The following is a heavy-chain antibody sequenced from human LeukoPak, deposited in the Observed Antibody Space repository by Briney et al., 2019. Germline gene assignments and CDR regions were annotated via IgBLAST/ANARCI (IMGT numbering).Heavy chain of an antibody. D-gene: IGHD3-10*01. CDR1: GFTFSSYA. V-gene: IGHV3-30*04. Sequence: GGSLRLSCAASGFTFSSYAMHWVRQAPGKGLEWVAVISYDRSNKYYADSVKGRFTISRDNSKNTLYLQMNSLRAEDTAVYYCARTGSYLGAFDIWGQGTMVTVSS. CDR2: ISYDRSNK. CDR3: ARTGSYLGAFDI. J-gene: IGHJ3*02.